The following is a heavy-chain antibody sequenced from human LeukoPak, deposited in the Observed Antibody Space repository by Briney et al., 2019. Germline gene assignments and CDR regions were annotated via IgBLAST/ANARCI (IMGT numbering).Heavy chain of an antibody. D-gene: IGHD3-22*01. CDR1: GFTFSSYG. V-gene: IGHV3-30*18. Sequence: GGSLRLSCAASGFTFSSYGMHWVRQAPGKGLEWVAVISYDGSNKYYADSVKGRFTISRDNSKNTLYLQMNSLRAEDTAVYYCAKDMYYYDSSGYYCDYWGQGTLVTVSS. J-gene: IGHJ4*02. CDR3: AKDMYYYDSSGYYCDY. CDR2: ISYDGSNK.